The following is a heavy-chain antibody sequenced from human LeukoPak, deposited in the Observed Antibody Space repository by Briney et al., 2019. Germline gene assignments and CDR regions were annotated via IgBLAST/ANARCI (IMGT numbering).Heavy chain of an antibody. D-gene: IGHD6-13*01. CDR3: AREQRHYSSAFDI. Sequence: GGSLRLSCAASGFTFSSYSMNWVRQAPGKGLEWVSSISSSSSYIYYADSVKGRFTISRDNAKNSLYLQMNSLRAEDTAVYYCAREQRHYSSAFDIWGQGTMVTVSS. V-gene: IGHV3-21*01. J-gene: IGHJ3*02. CDR1: GFTFSSYS. CDR2: ISSSSSYI.